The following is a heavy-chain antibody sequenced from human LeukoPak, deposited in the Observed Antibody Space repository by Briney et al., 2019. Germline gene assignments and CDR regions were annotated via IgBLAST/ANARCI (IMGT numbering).Heavy chain of an antibody. J-gene: IGHJ3*02. CDR1: GFTFSNAW. Sequence: GGSLRLSCAASGFTFSNAWMSWVRQAPGKGLEWVGRIKSKTDGGTTDYAAPVKGRFTISRDDSKSIAYLQMNSLKTEDTGIYYCTRVMGVTGAFDIWGQGTMVTVSS. CDR3: TRVMGVTGAFDI. V-gene: IGHV3-15*01. CDR2: IKSKTDGGTT. D-gene: IGHD4/OR15-4a*01.